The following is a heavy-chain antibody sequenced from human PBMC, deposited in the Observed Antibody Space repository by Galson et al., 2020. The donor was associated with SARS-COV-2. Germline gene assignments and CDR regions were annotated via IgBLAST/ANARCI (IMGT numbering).Heavy chain of an antibody. CDR1: GFTFSSYA. CDR3: ARDYYDSSGYYYGFVGN. D-gene: IGHD3-22*01. V-gene: IGHV3-30-3*01. J-gene: IGHJ4*02. Sequence: TGGSLRLSCAASGFTFSSYAMHWVRQAPGKGLEWVAVISYDGSNKYYADSVKGRFTISRDNSKNTLYLQMNSLRAEDTAVYYCARDYYDSSGYYYGFVGNWGQGTLVTVSS. CDR2: ISYDGSNK.